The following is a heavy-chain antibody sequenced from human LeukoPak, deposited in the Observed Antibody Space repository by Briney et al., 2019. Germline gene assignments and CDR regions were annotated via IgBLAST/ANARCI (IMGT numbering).Heavy chain of an antibody. CDR3: AAFASCSNWSYIDF. D-gene: IGHD6-13*01. CDR2: IYTRGST. J-gene: IGHJ4*02. CDR1: GASIKTYY. V-gene: IGHV4-4*07. Sequence: SETLSLTCTVSGASIKTYYWTWIRQPAGKGLEWIGRIYTRGSTNYNPSLKSRVTMSVDTSKNQFSLKLTSVTAADTAMYYCAAFASCSNWSYIDFWGQGTLVTVSS.